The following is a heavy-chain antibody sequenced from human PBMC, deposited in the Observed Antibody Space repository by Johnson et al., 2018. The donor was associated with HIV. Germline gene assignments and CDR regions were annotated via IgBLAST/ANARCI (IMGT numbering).Heavy chain of an antibody. J-gene: IGHJ3*02. CDR2: IKSKTDGGPT. CDR3: ARVPNDAFDI. Sequence: VQLVESGGGLVKPGGSLRLSCAASGFTFSNAWMSWVRQAPGKGLEWVGRIKSKTDGGPTDYAAPVKGRFTISRDNAKNTLYLQMNSLRAEDTAVYYWARVPNDAFDIWGQGTMVTVSS. V-gene: IGHV3-15*01. D-gene: IGHD2-2*01. CDR1: GFTFSNAW.